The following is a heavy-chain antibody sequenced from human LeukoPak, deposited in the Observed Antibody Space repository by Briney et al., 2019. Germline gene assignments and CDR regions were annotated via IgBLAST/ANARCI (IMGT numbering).Heavy chain of an antibody. J-gene: IGHJ4*02. CDR2: IWSDGSNK. Sequence: GGSLRLSCAASGFAFSSYVMHWVRQAPGKGLEWVAVIWSDGSNKYYADSVKGRFAISRDNSKNTLYSQMNTLRVEDTAVYYCARAPVAASYYFDYWGQGTLVTVSS. CDR1: GFAFSSYV. V-gene: IGHV3-33*01. D-gene: IGHD6-19*01. CDR3: ARAPVAASYYFDY.